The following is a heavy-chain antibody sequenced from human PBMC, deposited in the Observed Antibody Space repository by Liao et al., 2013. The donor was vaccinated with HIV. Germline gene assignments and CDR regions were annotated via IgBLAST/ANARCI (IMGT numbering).Heavy chain of an antibody. CDR3: ARDLSYYYYMDV. V-gene: IGHV4-61*02. CDR1: GGSISSGSYY. Sequence: QVQLQESGPGLVKPSQTLSLTCTVSGGSISSGSYYWSWIRQPAGKGLEWIGRIYTSGSTNYNPSLKSRVTMSVDTSKNQFSLKLSSVTAADTAVYYCARDLSYYYYMDVWGKGTTVTVSS. J-gene: IGHJ6*03. CDR2: IYTSGST.